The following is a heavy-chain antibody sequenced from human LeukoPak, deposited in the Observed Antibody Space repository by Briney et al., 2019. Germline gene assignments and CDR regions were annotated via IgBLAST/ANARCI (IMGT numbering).Heavy chain of an antibody. V-gene: IGHV4-61*02. Sequence: PSETLSLTCTVSGGSISSGSYYWSWIRQPAGKGLEWIGRIYTSGSTNYNPSLKSRVTISVDTSKNQFSLKLSSVTAADTAVYYCARHSSGWLELDYWGQGTLVTVSS. CDR1: GGSISSGSYY. CDR3: ARHSSGWLELDY. D-gene: IGHD6-19*01. CDR2: IYTSGST. J-gene: IGHJ4*02.